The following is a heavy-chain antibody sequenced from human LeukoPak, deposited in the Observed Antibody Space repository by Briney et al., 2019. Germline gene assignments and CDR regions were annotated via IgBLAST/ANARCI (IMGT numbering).Heavy chain of an antibody. Sequence: GASVNVSCKASGFSFMSYAIDWVRQAPGQRLEWMGRINPAKGNTKYSQKLQGRVTLTRDTSASTAYMDLSSLKSEDTAVYYCARSDFWSGYYLWGQGTLVTVSS. CDR1: GFSFMSYA. V-gene: IGHV1-3*01. CDR2: INPAKGNT. D-gene: IGHD3-3*01. J-gene: IGHJ4*02. CDR3: ARSDFWSGYYL.